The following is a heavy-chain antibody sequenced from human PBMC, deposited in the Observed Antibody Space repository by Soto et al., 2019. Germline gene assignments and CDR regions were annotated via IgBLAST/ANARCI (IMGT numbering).Heavy chain of an antibody. V-gene: IGHV4-31*03. D-gene: IGHD3-22*01. J-gene: IGHJ4*02. CDR1: GGSITAGGYY. Sequence: PSETLSLTCTVSGGSITAGGYYWSWIRQHPGKGLEGIGYIANSGNTYYNPSLKSRVTISVDTSKNQFSLKLSSVTAADTAVYHCARTKYYYDSSGYEREYYFDYWGQGTLVTGSS. CDR2: IANSGNT. CDR3: ARTKYYYDSSGYEREYYFDY.